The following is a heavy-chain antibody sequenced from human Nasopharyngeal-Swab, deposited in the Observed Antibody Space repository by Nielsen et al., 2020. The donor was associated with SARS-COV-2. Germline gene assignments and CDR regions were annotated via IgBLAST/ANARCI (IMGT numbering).Heavy chain of an antibody. CDR2: IYYSGST. V-gene: IGHV4-39*07. Sequence: WIRQPPGKGLEWIGSIYYSGSTYYNPSLKSRVTISVDTSKNQFSLKLSSVTAADTAVYYCARRGYPATDYWGQGTRVTVSS. D-gene: IGHD3-22*01. CDR3: ARRGYPATDY. J-gene: IGHJ4*02.